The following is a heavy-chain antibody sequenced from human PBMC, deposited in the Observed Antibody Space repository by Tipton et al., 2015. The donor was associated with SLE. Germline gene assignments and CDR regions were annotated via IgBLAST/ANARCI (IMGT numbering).Heavy chain of an antibody. CDR1: GYYVTSDY. D-gene: IGHD5-12*01. J-gene: IGHJ4*02. CDR3: ARCPGGHEPPDY. Sequence: TLSLTCNVSGYYVTSDYWGWIRQSPAKGLEWLGNIFHNGNTFYNPSLKSRITISIDTSKNQFSLRLTSVTAADTAVYYCARCPGGHEPPDYWGQGTLVTVSS. CDR2: IFHNGNT. V-gene: IGHV4-38-2*02.